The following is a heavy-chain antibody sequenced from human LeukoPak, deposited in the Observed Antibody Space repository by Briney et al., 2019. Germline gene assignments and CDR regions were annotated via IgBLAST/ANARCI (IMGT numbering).Heavy chain of an antibody. J-gene: IGHJ6*03. D-gene: IGHD1-26*01. CDR1: GFTFSSYS. CDR2: ISSSSSYI. V-gene: IGHV3-21*01. CDR3: AKGRGWEASYYYYYMDV. Sequence: GGSLRLSCAASGFTFSSYSMNWVRQAPGKGLEWVSSISSSSSYIYYADSVKGRFTISRDNAKNSLYLQMNSLRAEDTAVYYCAKGRGWEASYYYYYMDVWGKGTTVTFSS.